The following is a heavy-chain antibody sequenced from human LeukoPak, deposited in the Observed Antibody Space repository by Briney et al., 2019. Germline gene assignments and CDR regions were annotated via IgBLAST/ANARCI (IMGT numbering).Heavy chain of an antibody. CDR1: GYSISSGYY. D-gene: IGHD2-15*01. Sequence: PSETLSLTCTVSGYSISSGYYWGWIRQPPGKGLEWIGTIYYSGSTYYNPSLKSRVTISVDTSKNQFSLKLSSVTAADTAVYYCARVNCSGGSCYESRGAFDIWGQGTMVIVSS. CDR3: ARVNCSGGSCYESRGAFDI. J-gene: IGHJ3*02. V-gene: IGHV4-38-2*02. CDR2: IYYSGST.